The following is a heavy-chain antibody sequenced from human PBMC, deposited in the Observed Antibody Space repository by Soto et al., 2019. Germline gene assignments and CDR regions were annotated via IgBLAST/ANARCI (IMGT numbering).Heavy chain of an antibody. Sequence: PGGSLRLSCAASGLTFSIFAISWVRQSPGKGLEWVSTISGSGGSTYYADAVKGRFTISRDNSMGTLYLQMKSLRVEDTAIYYCAKEVSLGSTVDLGYWGQGALVTVSS. CDR2: ISGSGGST. CDR1: GLTFSIFA. CDR3: AKEVSLGSTVDLGY. J-gene: IGHJ4*02. D-gene: IGHD7-27*01. V-gene: IGHV3-23*01.